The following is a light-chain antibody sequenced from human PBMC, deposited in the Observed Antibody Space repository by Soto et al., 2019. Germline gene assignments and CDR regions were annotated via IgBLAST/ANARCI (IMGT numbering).Light chain of an antibody. CDR3: QQSWT. CDR1: QSISSY. J-gene: IGKJ1*01. Sequence: DIQMTQSPSSLSASVGDRVTITCRASQSISSYLNWYQQKPGKAPKLLIYAASSLQSGVPSRFSGSGSGTDFTLTISSLQPEDFATDYCQQSWTFGQGTKVESK. V-gene: IGKV1-39*01. CDR2: AAS.